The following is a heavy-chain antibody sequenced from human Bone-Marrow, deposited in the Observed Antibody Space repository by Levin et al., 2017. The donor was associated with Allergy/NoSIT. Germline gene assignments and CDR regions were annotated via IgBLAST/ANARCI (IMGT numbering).Heavy chain of an antibody. J-gene: IGHJ5*02. CDR3: ARDRIGSSMGWDWFDP. CDR1: GDSVSSNSGS. Sequence: SCAISGDSVSSNSGSWNWIRQSPSRGLEWLGRTYYRSKWYNDFADSVKSRITINPDTSKNQFSLQLTSVTPEDTAVYYCARDRIGSSMGWDWFDPWGQGTLVTVSS. D-gene: IGHD2/OR15-2a*01. V-gene: IGHV6-1*01. CDR2: TYYRSKWYN.